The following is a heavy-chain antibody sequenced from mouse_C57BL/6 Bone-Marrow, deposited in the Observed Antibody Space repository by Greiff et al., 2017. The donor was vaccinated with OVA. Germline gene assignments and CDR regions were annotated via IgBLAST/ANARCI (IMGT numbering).Heavy chain of an antibody. D-gene: IGHD2-2*01. CDR2: IDPENGDT. CDR3: TTDGNDLAWFAY. J-gene: IGHJ3*01. Sequence: VQLQQSGAELVRPGASVKLSCTASGFNIKDDYMHWVKQRPEQGLEWIGWIDPENGDTEYASKFQGKATITADTSSNTAYLQLSSLTSEDTAVYYCTTDGNDLAWFAYWGQGTLVTVSA. CDR1: GFNIKDDY. V-gene: IGHV14-4*01.